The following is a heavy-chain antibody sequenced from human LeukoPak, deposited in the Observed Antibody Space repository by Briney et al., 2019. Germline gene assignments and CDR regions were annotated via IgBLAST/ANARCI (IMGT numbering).Heavy chain of an antibody. CDR1: GVTFSSYG. D-gene: IGHD5-12*01. V-gene: IGHV3-30*03. J-gene: IGHJ4*02. Sequence: GGSLRLSCAASGVTFSSYGMHWVRQAPGKGLEWVALISSDGNDKLYGDSVKGRFTISRDDSESTLYLQMNSLRAEDTAVYYCTTKVIRGNSGDDYDDWGQGTLVTVSS. CDR2: ISSDGNDK. CDR3: TTKVIRGNSGDDYDD.